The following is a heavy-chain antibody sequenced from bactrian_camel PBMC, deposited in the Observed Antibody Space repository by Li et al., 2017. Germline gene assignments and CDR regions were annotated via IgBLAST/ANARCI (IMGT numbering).Heavy chain of an antibody. CDR1: GIITSSNC. CDR2: IDSTSRT. Sequence: HVQLVESGGGSVQTGETLRLSCAASGIITSSNCMSWFRQAPGKEREGVATIDSTSRTTYAESVRGRFTISKDNTKRIVFLQMNSLKPEDTAMYYCAATPDRCELFWVAGGFNHVTYWGQGTQVTVS. D-gene: IGHD7*01. J-gene: IGHJ4*01. V-gene: IGHV3S53*01. CDR3: AATPDRCELFWVAGGFNHVTY.